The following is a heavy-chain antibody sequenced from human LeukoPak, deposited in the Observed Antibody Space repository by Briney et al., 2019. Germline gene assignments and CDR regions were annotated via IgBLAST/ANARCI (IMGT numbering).Heavy chain of an antibody. J-gene: IGHJ4*02. Sequence: SETLSLTYAVYGGSFSGYYWSWIRQPPGKGLEWIGEINHSGSTNYNPSLKSRVTISVDTSKNQFSLKLSSVTAADTAVYYCARGLRVAPGLDYWGQGTLVTVSS. CDR3: ARGLRVAPGLDY. CDR1: GGSFSGYY. V-gene: IGHV4-34*01. D-gene: IGHD3-3*01. CDR2: INHSGST.